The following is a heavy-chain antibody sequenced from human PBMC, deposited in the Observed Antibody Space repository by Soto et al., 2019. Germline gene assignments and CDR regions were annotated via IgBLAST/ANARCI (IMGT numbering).Heavy chain of an antibody. J-gene: IGHJ3*02. Sequence: QVQLVQSGAEVKKPGASVNVSCKASGYSFAKYAIHGVRQAPGQRLEWMGWIDGGSGNTRFSQKFPGRVTISRDPSATTAYLELTSLRSEDTAVYSCARTASYAVEIWGQGKMVSIFS. CDR1: GYSFAKYA. CDR2: IDGGSGNT. CDR3: ARTASYAVEI. D-gene: IGHD5-18*01. V-gene: IGHV1-3*01.